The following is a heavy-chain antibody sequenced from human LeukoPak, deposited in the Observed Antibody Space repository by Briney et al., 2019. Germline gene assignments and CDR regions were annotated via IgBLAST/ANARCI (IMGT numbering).Heavy chain of an antibody. CDR1: GGSISSYY. V-gene: IGHV4-59*01. CDR3: ARGIPMVRGVMDYMDV. D-gene: IGHD3-10*01. Sequence: SETLSLTCTVSGGSISSYYWSWIRQPPGKGLEWIGYSYYSGSTNYNPSLKSRVTISVDTSKNQFSLKLSSVTAADTAVYYCARGIPMVRGVMDYMDVWGKGTTVTISS. J-gene: IGHJ6*03. CDR2: SYYSGST.